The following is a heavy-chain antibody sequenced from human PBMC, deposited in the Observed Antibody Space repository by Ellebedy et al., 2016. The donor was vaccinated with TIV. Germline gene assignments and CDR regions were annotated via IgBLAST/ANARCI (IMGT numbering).Heavy chain of an antibody. Sequence: YMDWVRLAPGKGPEWVGRSRNKAKSYTTDYAASVKGRFTISRGDSKNSLYLQMNSLKTEDTAIYYCARDTTSDYWGQGALVTVSS. CDR3: ARDTTSDY. J-gene: IGHJ4*02. CDR2: SRNKAKSYTT. V-gene: IGHV3-72*01. CDR1: Y. D-gene: IGHD1-1*01.